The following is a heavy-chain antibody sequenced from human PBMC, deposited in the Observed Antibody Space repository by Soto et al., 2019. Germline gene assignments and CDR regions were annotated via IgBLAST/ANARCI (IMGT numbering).Heavy chain of an antibody. CDR3: TTEIPYGTERGAFDI. J-gene: IGHJ3*02. D-gene: IGHD1-1*01. CDR1: GFTFSNAW. Sequence: GGSLRFSCAASGFTFSNAWMSWVRQAPGKGLEWVGRIKSKTDGGTTDYAAPVKGRFTISREDSKNTLYLQMNSLKSEDTAVYYCTTEIPYGTERGAFDIWGQGTMVTVSS. V-gene: IGHV3-15*01. CDR2: IKSKTDGGTT.